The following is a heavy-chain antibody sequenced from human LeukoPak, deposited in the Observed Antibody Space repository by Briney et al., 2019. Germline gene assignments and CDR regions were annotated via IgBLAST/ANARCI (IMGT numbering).Heavy chain of an antibody. D-gene: IGHD3-3*01. CDR3: AKQVTDYDFWSGYLWYFDY. J-gene: IGHJ4*02. V-gene: IGHV3-21*04. CDR2: INSRSSYI. CDR1: GFTFSSYS. Sequence: GGSLRLSCAVSGFTFSSYSMNWVRQAPGKGLEWISSINSRSSYIYYADSVKGRFTISRDNSKNTLYLQMNSLRAEDTAVYYCAKQVTDYDFWSGYLWYFDYWGQGTLVTVSS.